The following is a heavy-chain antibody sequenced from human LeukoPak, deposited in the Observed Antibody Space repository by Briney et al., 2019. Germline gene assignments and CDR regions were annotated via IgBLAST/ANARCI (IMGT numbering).Heavy chain of an antibody. CDR3: ARDFRPRKLDYYGSGGYKYFDY. J-gene: IGHJ4*02. CDR2: INPNSGGT. CDR1: GYTFTGYY. Sequence: GASVKVSCKASGYTFTGYYMHWVRQAPGQGLEWMGWINPNSGGTNYAQKFQGRVTMTRDTSISTAYMELSRLRSDDTAVYYCARDFRPRKLDYYGSGGYKYFDYWGQGTLVTVSS. V-gene: IGHV1-2*02. D-gene: IGHD3-10*01.